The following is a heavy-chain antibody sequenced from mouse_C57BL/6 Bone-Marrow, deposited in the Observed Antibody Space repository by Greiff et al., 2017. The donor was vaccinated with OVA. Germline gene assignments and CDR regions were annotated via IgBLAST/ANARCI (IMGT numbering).Heavy chain of an antibody. CDR1: GYTFTSYW. CDR3: ASNYGSSYWYFDV. V-gene: IGHV1-64*01. Sequence: QVQLQQPGAELVKPRASVKLSCKASGYTFTSYWMHWVKQRPGQGLEWIGMIHPNSGSTNYNEKFKSKATLTVDKSSSTAYMQLSSLTSEDSAVYYCASNYGSSYWYFDVWGTGTTVTVSS. CDR2: IHPNSGST. J-gene: IGHJ1*03. D-gene: IGHD1-1*01.